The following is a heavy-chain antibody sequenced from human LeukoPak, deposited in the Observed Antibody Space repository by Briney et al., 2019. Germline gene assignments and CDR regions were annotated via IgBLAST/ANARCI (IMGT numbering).Heavy chain of an antibody. CDR1: GFTFSSHW. J-gene: IGHJ4*02. D-gene: IGHD6-13*01. V-gene: IGHV3-74*01. CDR2: INTDGSST. Sequence: PGGSLRLSCGASGFTFSSHWMQWVRQAPGKGLVWVSRINTDGSSTAYADSVKGRLIISRDNAKNTLYLEMNSLRAEDTAVYYCVRELAAALWDWGQGTLVTVSS. CDR3: VRELAAALWD.